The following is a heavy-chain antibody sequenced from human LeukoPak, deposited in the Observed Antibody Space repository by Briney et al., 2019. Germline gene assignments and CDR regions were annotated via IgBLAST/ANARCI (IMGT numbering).Heavy chain of an antibody. Sequence: GSLRLSCAVSGFPFSIYEMNWVRQAPGKGLEWVSNIGSSGTTRYYADSVKGRFSISRDNAKNSLYLQMNSLRVEDTGVYYCALLAVASDFDYWGQGALVTVSS. CDR2: IGSSGTTR. D-gene: IGHD6-19*01. V-gene: IGHV3-48*03. J-gene: IGHJ4*02. CDR3: ALLAVASDFDY. CDR1: GFPFSIYE.